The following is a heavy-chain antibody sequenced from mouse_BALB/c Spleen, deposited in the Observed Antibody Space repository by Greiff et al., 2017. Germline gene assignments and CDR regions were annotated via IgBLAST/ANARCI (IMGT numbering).Heavy chain of an antibody. J-gene: IGHJ4*01. CDR1: GYTFSSYW. CDR2: ILPGSGST. V-gene: IGHV1-9*01. D-gene: IGHD2-14*01. CDR3: ARRGYDDYAMDY. Sequence: QVHVKQSGAELMKPGASVKISCKATGYTFSSYWIEWVKQRPGHGLEWIGEILPGSGSTNYNEKFKGKATFTADTSSNTAYMQLSSLTSEDSAVYYCARRGYDDYAMDYWGQGTSVTVSS.